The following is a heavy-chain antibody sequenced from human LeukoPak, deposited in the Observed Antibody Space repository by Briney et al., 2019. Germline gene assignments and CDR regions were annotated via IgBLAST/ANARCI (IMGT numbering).Heavy chain of an antibody. CDR3: ARTYYDILTGYNPYFDY. CDR1: GFSLTSSA. J-gene: IGHJ4*02. V-gene: IGHV3-23*01. D-gene: IGHD3-9*01. Sequence: PGGSLRLSCAASGFSLTSSAMSWVRQAPGKGLEWVSAISGSGGATYYADSVKGRFTISRDNSKNTLYLQMHSLRAEDTAVYYCARTYYDILTGYNPYFDYWGQGILVTVSS. CDR2: ISGSGGAT.